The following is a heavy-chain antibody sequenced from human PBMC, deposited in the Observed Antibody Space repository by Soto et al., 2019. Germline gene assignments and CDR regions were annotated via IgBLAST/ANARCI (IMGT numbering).Heavy chain of an antibody. D-gene: IGHD3-22*01. J-gene: IGHJ6*02. Sequence: GGSLRLSCAASGLTVSSNYMTWVRQAPGKGLEWVSVIYNSGTTYYADSVKGRFTISRDNAKNSLYLQMNSLRAEDTAVYYCARYDSSGYYWPYYYYGMDVWGQGTTVTVSS. V-gene: IGHV3-66*01. CDR1: GLTVSSNY. CDR2: IYNSGTT. CDR3: ARYDSSGYYWPYYYYGMDV.